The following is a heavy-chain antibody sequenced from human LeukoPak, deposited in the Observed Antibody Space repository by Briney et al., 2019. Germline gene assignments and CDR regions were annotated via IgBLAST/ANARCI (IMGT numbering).Heavy chain of an antibody. CDR3: ARDSATVTSTSSWFDP. D-gene: IGHD4-17*01. CDR2: ISHTGTTM. CDR1: GFTFSDHY. Sequence: GGSLRLSCAASGFTFSDHYMSWIRQAPGKGLEWVSYISHTGTTMYYADSVKGRFTVSRDYAKNSLYLQMNSLRAEDTAVYYCARDSATVTSTSSWFDPWGQGTLVTVSS. J-gene: IGHJ5*02. V-gene: IGHV3-11*04.